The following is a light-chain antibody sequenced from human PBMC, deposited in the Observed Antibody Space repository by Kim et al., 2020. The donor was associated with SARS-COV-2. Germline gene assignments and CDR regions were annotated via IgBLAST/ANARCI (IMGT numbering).Light chain of an antibody. Sequence: TLPSTATTSNIGAGYVVHWSHQFPGRAPRPLIYGTTHRPSGVPDRFSGSKSGTSATLAITGLQAEDEADYYCQSYDTSLRGRYVFGTGTKVTVL. J-gene: IGLJ1*01. CDR2: GTT. CDR3: QSYDTSLRGRYV. V-gene: IGLV1-40*01. CDR1: TSNIGAGYV.